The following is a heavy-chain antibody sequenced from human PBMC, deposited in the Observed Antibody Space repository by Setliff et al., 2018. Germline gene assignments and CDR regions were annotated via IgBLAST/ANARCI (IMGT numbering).Heavy chain of an antibody. CDR3: ARAISGWYSAHYYYMDV. D-gene: IGHD6-19*01. CDR2: INHSGST. Sequence: PSETLSLTCAVCGGAFSGYNWNWIRQPPGKGLEWIWEINHSGSTNYNPSLKSRVTMSVDTSMNQFSLKLSSVTAADTAVYYCARAISGWYSAHYYYMDVWGKGTTVTVS. J-gene: IGHJ6*03. V-gene: IGHV4-34*01. CDR1: GGAFSGYN.